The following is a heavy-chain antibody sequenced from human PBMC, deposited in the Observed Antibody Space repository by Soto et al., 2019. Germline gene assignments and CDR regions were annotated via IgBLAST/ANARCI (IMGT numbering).Heavy chain of an antibody. CDR2: INPSGGST. CDR1: GYTFTSYY. J-gene: IGHJ6*02. V-gene: IGHV1-46*01. D-gene: IGHD3-9*01. Sequence: GASVKVSCKASGYTFTSYYMHWVRQAPGQGLEWMGIINPSGGSTSYAQKFQGRVTMTRDTSTSTVYMELSSLRSEDTAVYYCARDSRVYYDILTGYSRPYYYYGMDVWGQGTTVTVS. CDR3: ARDSRVYYDILTGYSRPYYYYGMDV.